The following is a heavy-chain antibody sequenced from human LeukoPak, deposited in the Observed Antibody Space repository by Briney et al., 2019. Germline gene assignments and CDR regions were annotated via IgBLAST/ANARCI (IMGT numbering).Heavy chain of an antibody. D-gene: IGHD6-6*01. CDR3: ARGGAARPDY. V-gene: IGHV3-48*01. CDR1: GFTLSNYN. J-gene: IGHJ4*02. CDR2: ISSNSRSI. Sequence: PGGSLGLSCAASGFTLSNYNMNWVRQAPGKGLEWVSYISSNSRSIDYADSVKGRFTISRDNAKNSLYLQMNSLRAEDTAMYYCARGGAARPDYWGQGTLVTVSS.